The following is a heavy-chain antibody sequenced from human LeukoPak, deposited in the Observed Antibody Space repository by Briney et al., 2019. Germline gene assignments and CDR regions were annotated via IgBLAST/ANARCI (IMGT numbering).Heavy chain of an antibody. V-gene: IGHV3-23*01. CDR1: GFTFSSYA. CDR2: INGGGGST. Sequence: GGSLRLSCAASGFTFSSYAMSWVRQAPGKGLDWVSSINGGGGSTYYADSVKGRFTISRDNSKNTLYLQMNSLRAEGTAVYYCARSHCSGGSCYPPIWCDYWGQGTLVTVSS. CDR3: ARSHCSGGSCYPPIWCDY. J-gene: IGHJ4*02. D-gene: IGHD2-15*01.